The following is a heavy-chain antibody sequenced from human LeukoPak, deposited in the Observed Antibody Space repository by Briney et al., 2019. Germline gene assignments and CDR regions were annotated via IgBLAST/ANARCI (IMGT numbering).Heavy chain of an antibody. CDR2: ISYDGSNK. CDR1: GFTFSSYG. J-gene: IGHJ5*02. CDR3: ATKPSTMVRGVIPNWFDP. Sequence: GRSLRLSCAASGFTFSSYGMHWVRQAPGKGLEWVAVISYDGSNKYYADSVKGRFTISRDNSKNTLYLEMNSLRAEDTAVYYCATKPSTMVRGVIPNWFDPWGQGTLVTVSS. V-gene: IGHV3-30*03. D-gene: IGHD3-10*01.